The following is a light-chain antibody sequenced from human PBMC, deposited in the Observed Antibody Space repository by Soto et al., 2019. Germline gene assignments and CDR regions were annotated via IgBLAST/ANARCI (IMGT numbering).Light chain of an antibody. V-gene: IGLV2-23*01. CDR2: EGS. CDR3: CSYAGSSTSVV. J-gene: IGLJ2*01. Sequence: QSALTQPASVSGSPGQSITISCTGTRSDVGSYNLVSWYQQHPGKAPKLMIYEGSKRPSGVSNRFSGSKSGNTASLSTSGLQAEHEADDYCCSYAGSSTSVVFGGGTKLTVL. CDR1: RSDVGSYNL.